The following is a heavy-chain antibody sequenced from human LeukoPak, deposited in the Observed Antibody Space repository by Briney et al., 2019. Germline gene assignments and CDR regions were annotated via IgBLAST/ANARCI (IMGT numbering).Heavy chain of an antibody. V-gene: IGHV3-33*01. CDR2: IWYDGSNK. Sequence: PGRSLRLSCAASGFTFSSYGMHWVRQAPGKGLEWVAVIWYDGSNKYYADSVKGRFTISRDNSKNTLYLQMNSLRAEDTAVYYCASEVEGYDSSKPFYWGQGTLVTASS. D-gene: IGHD3-22*01. J-gene: IGHJ4*02. CDR3: ASEVEGYDSSKPFY. CDR1: GFTFSSYG.